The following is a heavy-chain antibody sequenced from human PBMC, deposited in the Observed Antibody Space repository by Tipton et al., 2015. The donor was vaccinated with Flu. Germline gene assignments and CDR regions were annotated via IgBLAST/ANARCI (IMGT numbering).Heavy chain of an antibody. CDR3: ARGGMTTVTRGDY. V-gene: IGHV3-21*01. J-gene: IGHJ4*02. D-gene: IGHD4-17*01. CDR1: GFTFSSYS. CDR2: ISSSSSYI. Sequence: CAASGFTFSSYSMNWVRQAPGKGLEWVSSISSSSSYIYYADSVKGRFTISRDNAKNSLYLQMNSLRAEDTAVYYCARGGMTTVTRGDYWGQGTLVTVSS.